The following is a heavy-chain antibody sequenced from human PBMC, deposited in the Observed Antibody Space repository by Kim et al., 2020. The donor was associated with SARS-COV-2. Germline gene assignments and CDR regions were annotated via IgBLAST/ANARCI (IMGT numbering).Heavy chain of an antibody. J-gene: IGHJ4*02. CDR3: ARLPDSVEMATIRGRRDY. V-gene: IGHV4-39*01. CDR1: GGSISSSSYY. D-gene: IGHD3-16*01. CDR2: IYYSGST. Sequence: SETLSLTCTVSGGSISSSSYYWGWIRQPPGKGLEWIGSIYYSGSTYYNPSLKSRVTISVDTSKNQFSLKLSSVTAADTAVYYCARLPDSVEMATIRGRRDYWGQGTLVTVSS.